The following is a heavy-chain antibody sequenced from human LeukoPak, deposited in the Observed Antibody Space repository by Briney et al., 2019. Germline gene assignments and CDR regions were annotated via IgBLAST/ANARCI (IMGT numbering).Heavy chain of an antibody. D-gene: IGHD6-19*01. V-gene: IGHV1-69*04. J-gene: IGHJ5*02. CDR1: GGTFSSYA. CDR3: ARPYSSGWSYWFDP. CDR2: IIPILGIA. Sequence: SVKVSCKASGGTFSSYAISWVRQAPGQGLEWMGRIIPILGIANYAQKFQGRVTITADKSTSTAYMELSSLRSEDTAVYYCARPYSSGWSYWFDPWGQGTLVTVSS.